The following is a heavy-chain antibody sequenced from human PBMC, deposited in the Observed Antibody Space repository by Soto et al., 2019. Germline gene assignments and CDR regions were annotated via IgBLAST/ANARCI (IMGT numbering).Heavy chain of an antibody. CDR2: ISPSAGST. CDR1: GFSFRDYF. V-gene: IGHV3-23*01. Sequence: ESGGGLVQPGGSLRLSCAASGFSFRDYFMSWVRQAPGKGLEWVSAISPSAGSTYYADSVKGRFTISRDNSKNTLYLQVNSLRAEDTAVYYCAKEEVVVTSVPAPYYFDYWGQGVLVAVSS. J-gene: IGHJ4*02. CDR3: AKEEVVVTSVPAPYYFDY. D-gene: IGHD2-21*02.